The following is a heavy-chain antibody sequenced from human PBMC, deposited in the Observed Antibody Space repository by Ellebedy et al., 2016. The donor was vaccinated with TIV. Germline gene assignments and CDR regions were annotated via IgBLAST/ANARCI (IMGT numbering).Heavy chain of an antibody. J-gene: IGHJ3*02. CDR1: GFTFSSYG. Sequence: GGSLRLSXAASGFTFSSYGMHWVRQAPGKGLEWVAVIWYDGSNKYYADSVKGRFTISRDNSKNTLYLQMNSLRAEDTAVYYCARDHQWLRLDAFDIWGQGTMVTVSS. CDR2: IWYDGSNK. CDR3: ARDHQWLRLDAFDI. D-gene: IGHD5-12*01. V-gene: IGHV3-33*01.